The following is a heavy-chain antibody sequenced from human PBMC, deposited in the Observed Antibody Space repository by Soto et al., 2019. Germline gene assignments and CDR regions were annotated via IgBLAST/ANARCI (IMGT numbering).Heavy chain of an antibody. CDR3: TRDNNWYYDY. D-gene: IGHD1-1*01. CDR1: GFTFSSHW. J-gene: IGHJ4*02. V-gene: IGHV3-74*01. CDR2: IGPSGSGT. Sequence: PWGPRRLSCAASGFTFSSHWMHCVRQAPGKGLVWVSHIGPSGSGTRDADSVQGRFTISRDNARNTLYLQMNSLRDEDTAVYYCTRDNNWYYDYWGQGILVTVSS.